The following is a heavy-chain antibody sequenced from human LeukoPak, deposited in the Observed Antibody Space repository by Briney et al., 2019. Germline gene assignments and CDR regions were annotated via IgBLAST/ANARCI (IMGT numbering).Heavy chain of an antibody. CDR3: ATDKNEQLYLDY. D-gene: IGHD6-6*01. V-gene: IGHV1-24*01. CDR2: FDPEDGET. CDR1: GYTHTELS. Sequence: ASVKVSCKVSGYTHTELSMHWVRQAPGKGLEWMGGFDPEDGETIYAQKFQGRVTMTEDTSTDTAYMELSSLRSEDTAVYYCATDKNEQLYLDYWGQGTLVTVSS. J-gene: IGHJ4*02.